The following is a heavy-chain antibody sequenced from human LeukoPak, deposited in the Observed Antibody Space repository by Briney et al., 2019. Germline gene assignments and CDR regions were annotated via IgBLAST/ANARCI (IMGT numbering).Heavy chain of an antibody. CDR1: GGPISSSSYY. Sequence: SETLSLTCTVSGGPISSSSYYWGWIRQPPGKGLEWIGSIYYSGSTYHNPSLKSRVTISVDTSKNQFSLKLSSVTAADTAVYYCARGVDYSNYYYMDVWGKGTTVTVSS. V-gene: IGHV4-39*07. CDR2: IYYSGST. D-gene: IGHD4-11*01. CDR3: ARGVDYSNYYYMDV. J-gene: IGHJ6*03.